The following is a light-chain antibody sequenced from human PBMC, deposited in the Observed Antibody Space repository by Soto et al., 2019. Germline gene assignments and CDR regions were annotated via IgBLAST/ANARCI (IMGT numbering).Light chain of an antibody. J-gene: IGLJ2*01. V-gene: IGLV1-47*01. CDR1: SSNIGNNY. Sequence: QSVLTQPPSASGTPGQRVTISCSGTSSNIGNNYVCLYQKLPGTAPKLLIYRNNQRPSGVPDRFSGSKSGTSASLAISGLRSDDEADYYCAAWDDSLSGVVFGGGTKLTVL. CDR2: RNN. CDR3: AAWDDSLSGVV.